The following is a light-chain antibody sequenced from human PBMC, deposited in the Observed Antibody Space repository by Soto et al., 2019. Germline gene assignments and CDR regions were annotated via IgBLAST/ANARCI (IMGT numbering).Light chain of an antibody. J-gene: IGKJ1*01. CDR3: QHFVNSLTWT. V-gene: IGKV3-20*01. Sequence: IVLTQSPVPLALSPGGRGTLSCRARQSVSSTYLIWYQQKPGQAPRLLLYGASSRATGVPDRFSGGGSGTDFTLTISRLEPEDFAVYYCQHFVNSLTWTFGQGTKVDIK. CDR1: QSVSSTY. CDR2: GAS.